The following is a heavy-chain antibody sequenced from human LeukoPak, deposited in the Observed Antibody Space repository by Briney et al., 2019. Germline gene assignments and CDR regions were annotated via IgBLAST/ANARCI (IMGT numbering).Heavy chain of an antibody. CDR1: GGSISSSSYY. CDR2: IYYSGST. J-gene: IGHJ5*02. V-gene: IGHV4-39*07. Sequence: SETLSLTCTVSGGSISSSSYYWGWIRQPPGKGLEWIGSIYYSGSTYYNPSLKSRVTISVDTSKNQFSLKLSSVTAADTAVYYRARAVPAAMPSGDWFDPWGQGTLVTVSS. CDR3: ARAVPAAMPSGDWFDP. D-gene: IGHD2-2*01.